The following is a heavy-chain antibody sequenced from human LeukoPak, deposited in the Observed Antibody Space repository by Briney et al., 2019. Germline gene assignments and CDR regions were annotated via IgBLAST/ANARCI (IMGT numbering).Heavy chain of an antibody. D-gene: IGHD2-2*01. CDR1: GYSFTSYW. Sequence: GESLKISCKGSGYSFTSYWIGWVRQMPGRGLEWMGIIYPGDSDTRYSPSSQGQVTISADKSISTAYLQWSSLKASDTAMYYCARQGGYCSSTSCYSYYYSDYWGQGTLVTVSS. CDR3: ARQGGYCSSTSCYSYYYSDY. J-gene: IGHJ4*02. V-gene: IGHV5-51*01. CDR2: IYPGDSDT.